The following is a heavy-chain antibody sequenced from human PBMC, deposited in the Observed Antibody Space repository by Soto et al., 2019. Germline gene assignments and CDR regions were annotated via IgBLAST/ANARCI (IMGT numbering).Heavy chain of an antibody. J-gene: IGHJ6*02. D-gene: IGHD5-12*01. CDR3: AGEGIVATGGMDV. Sequence: QVQLVQSGAEVKKPGSSVKVSCKASGGTFSSYTISWVRQAPGQGLEWMGRIIPILGIANYAQKFQGRVTITADKSTSTAYMELSSLRAEDTAVYYCAGEGIVATGGMDVWGHGTTVTVSS. CDR1: GGTFSSYT. V-gene: IGHV1-69*08. CDR2: IIPILGIA.